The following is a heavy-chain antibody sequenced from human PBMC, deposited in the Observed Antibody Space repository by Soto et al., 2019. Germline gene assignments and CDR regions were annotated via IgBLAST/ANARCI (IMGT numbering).Heavy chain of an antibody. V-gene: IGHV4-30-4*01. Sequence: SETLSLTCTVSGGSMPRGDYYWSWIRQPPGKGLEWIGFIYHTGSTYYSPSLKSRVAISVDTSKNQFSLKLSSVTAADTAVYYCARDPLYDYGDLSLVFDIWVQGTMVT. CDR2: IYHTGST. CDR3: ARDPLYDYGDLSLVFDI. CDR1: GGSMPRGDYY. J-gene: IGHJ3*02. D-gene: IGHD4-17*01.